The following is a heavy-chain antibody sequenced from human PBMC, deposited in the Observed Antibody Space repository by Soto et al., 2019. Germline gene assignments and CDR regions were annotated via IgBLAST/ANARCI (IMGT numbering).Heavy chain of an antibody. Sequence: PGGSLRLSCAASGFTFSGSAMHWVRQASGKGLEWVGRIRSKANSYATAYAASVKGRFTSSRDDSKNTAYLQMNSLKTEDTAVYYCTRERGLRCSSTSCYSLGNWFDPWGQGTLVTVSS. CDR3: TRERGLRCSSTSCYSLGNWFDP. CDR2: IRSKANSYAT. J-gene: IGHJ5*02. CDR1: GFTFSGSA. V-gene: IGHV3-73*01. D-gene: IGHD2-2*01.